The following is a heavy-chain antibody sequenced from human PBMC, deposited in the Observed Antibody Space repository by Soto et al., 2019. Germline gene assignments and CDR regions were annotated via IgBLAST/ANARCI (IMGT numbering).Heavy chain of an antibody. V-gene: IGHV4-31*03. Sequence: SETLSLTCTVSGGSISSGGYYWSWIRQHPGKGLEWIGYIYYSGSTYYNPSLKSRVTISVDTSKNQFSLKLSSVTAADTAVYYCARDQNFWSGYYRGGMEGWGQGTTVTVSS. CDR1: GGSISSGGYY. CDR2: IYYSGST. D-gene: IGHD3-3*01. J-gene: IGHJ6*02. CDR3: ARDQNFWSGYYRGGMEG.